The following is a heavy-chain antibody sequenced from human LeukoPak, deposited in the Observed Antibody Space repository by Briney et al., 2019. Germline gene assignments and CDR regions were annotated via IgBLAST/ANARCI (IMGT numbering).Heavy chain of an antibody. CDR2: IYYSGST. Sequence: SETLSLTCTVSGGSISSGGYYWSWIRQHPGQGLEWIGYIYYSGSTYYNPSLKSRVTISVDTSKNQFSLKLSSVTAADTAVYYCARKAVAGTRWFDPWGQGTLVTVSS. D-gene: IGHD6-19*01. V-gene: IGHV4-31*03. J-gene: IGHJ5*02. CDR1: GGSISSGGYY. CDR3: ARKAVAGTRWFDP.